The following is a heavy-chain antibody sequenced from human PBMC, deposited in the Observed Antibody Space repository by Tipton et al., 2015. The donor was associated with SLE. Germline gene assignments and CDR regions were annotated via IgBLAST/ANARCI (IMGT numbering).Heavy chain of an antibody. CDR1: GGSISSHY. V-gene: IGHV4-59*11. CDR2: IYYSGST. Sequence: TLSLTCTVSGGSISSHYWSWIRQPPGKGLEWIGYIYYSGSTNYNPSLRSRVTISVDTSKNQFSLKLSSVTAADTAVYYCARRYSSGWYPWYFDLWGRGTLVTVSS. D-gene: IGHD6-19*01. CDR3: ARRYSSGWYPWYFDL. J-gene: IGHJ2*01.